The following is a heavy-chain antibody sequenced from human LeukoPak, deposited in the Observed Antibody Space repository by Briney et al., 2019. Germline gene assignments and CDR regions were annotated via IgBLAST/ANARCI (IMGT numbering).Heavy chain of an antibody. CDR1: GFTFSSYS. Sequence: SGGSLRLSCAASGFTFSSYSMNWVRQAPGKGLEWVSSISSSSSYIYYADSVKGRFTISRDNAKNSLYLQMNSLRAEDTAVYYCARDDPYYYDSSPPYYYYGMDVWGQGTTVTVSS. V-gene: IGHV3-21*01. J-gene: IGHJ6*02. CDR3: ARDDPYYYDSSPPYYYYGMDV. CDR2: ISSSSSYI. D-gene: IGHD3-22*01.